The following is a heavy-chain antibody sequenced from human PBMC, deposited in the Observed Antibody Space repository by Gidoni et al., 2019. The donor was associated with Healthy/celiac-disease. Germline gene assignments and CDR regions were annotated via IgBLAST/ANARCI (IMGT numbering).Heavy chain of an antibody. V-gene: IGHV3-7*01. CDR3: AREGLRSV. CDR2: IKQDGSEK. Sequence: EVQLVESGGGLVQPGGSLRLTCAASGSPFSSYWMSWVRQAPGEGLGWVANIKQDGSEKYYVDSVKGRFTISRDNAKNSLYLQMNSLRAEDTAVYYCAREGLRSVWGQGTMVTVSS. D-gene: IGHD3-16*01. J-gene: IGHJ3*01. CDR1: GSPFSSYW.